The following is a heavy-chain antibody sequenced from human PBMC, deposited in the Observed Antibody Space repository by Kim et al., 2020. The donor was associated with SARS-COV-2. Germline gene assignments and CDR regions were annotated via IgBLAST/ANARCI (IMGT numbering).Heavy chain of an antibody. CDR3: ARTRSYSYGFILLDY. V-gene: IGHV2-70*01. D-gene: IGHD5-18*01. Sequence: TSLKTRLTISKDTSKNQVVLTMTNMDPVDTATYYCARTRSYSYGFILLDYWGQGTLVTVSS. J-gene: IGHJ4*02.